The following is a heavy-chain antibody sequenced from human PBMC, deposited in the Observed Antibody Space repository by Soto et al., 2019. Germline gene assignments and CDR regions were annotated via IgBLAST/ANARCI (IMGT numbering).Heavy chain of an antibody. Sequence: EVQLVESGGGLVKPGGSLRLSCAASGFTFSNAWMSWVRQAPGKGLEWVGRIKSKTDGGTTDYAAPVKGRFTISRDDSKNTLYLQMNSLKTEDTAVYYCTTAGSITQYYYYGMDVWGQGTTVTVSS. CDR1: GFTFSNAW. CDR3: TTAGSITQYYYYGMDV. V-gene: IGHV3-15*01. J-gene: IGHJ6*02. D-gene: IGHD3-10*01. CDR2: IKSKTDGGTT.